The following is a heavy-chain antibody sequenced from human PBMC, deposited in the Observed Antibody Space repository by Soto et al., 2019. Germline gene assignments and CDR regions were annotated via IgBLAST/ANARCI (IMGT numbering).Heavy chain of an antibody. J-gene: IGHJ5*02. CDR3: AKAGMVGRIAAVGFRFDP. CDR1: GFTFSSYG. D-gene: IGHD6-13*01. CDR2: ISYDGSNK. V-gene: IGHV3-30*18. Sequence: GGSLRLSCAASGFTFSSYGMHWVRQAPGKGLEWVAVISYDGSNKYYADSVKGRFTISRDNSKNTLYLQMNSLRAEDTAVYYCAKAGMVGRIAAVGFRFDPWGQGTLVTVS.